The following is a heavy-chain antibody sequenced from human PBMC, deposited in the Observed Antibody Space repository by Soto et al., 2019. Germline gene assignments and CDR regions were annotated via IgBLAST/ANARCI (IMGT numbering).Heavy chain of an antibody. J-gene: IGHJ5*02. CDR3: ARAREETGYWLALYDT. V-gene: IGHV4-4*07. CDR2: IYISGST. D-gene: IGHD3-9*01. CDR1: GASISNYY. Sequence: SQTLSLTSTVSGASISNYYWNRIRQPAGKGLDWIERIYISGSTDYNPDVDSRVTMSLETSNNQLSLKLSSVITADTVVYYCARAREETGYWLALYDTSGQGTLVTVSS.